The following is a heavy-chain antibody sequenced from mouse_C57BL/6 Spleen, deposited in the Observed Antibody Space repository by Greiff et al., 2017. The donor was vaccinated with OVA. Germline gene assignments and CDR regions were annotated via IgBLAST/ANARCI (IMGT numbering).Heavy chain of an antibody. V-gene: IGHV2-9-1*01. CDR1: GFSLTSYA. CDR3: AREIYYYGSGYFDV. Sequence: VKLMESGPGLVAPSQSLSITCTVSGFSLTSYAISWVRQPPGKGLEWLGVIWTGGGTNYNSALKSRLSISKDNSKSQVFLKMNSLQTDDTARYYCAREIYYYGSGYFDVWGTGTTVTVSS. D-gene: IGHD1-1*01. J-gene: IGHJ1*03. CDR2: IWTGGGT.